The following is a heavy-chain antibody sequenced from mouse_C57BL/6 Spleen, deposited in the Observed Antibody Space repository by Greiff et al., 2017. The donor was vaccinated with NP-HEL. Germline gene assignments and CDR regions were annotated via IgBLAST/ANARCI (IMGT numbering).Heavy chain of an antibody. J-gene: IGHJ4*01. CDR2: IYPGSGST. Sequence: QVQLQQSGAELVKPGASVKMSCKASGYTFTSYWITWVKQRPGQGLEWIGDIYPGSGSTNYNEKFKSKATLTVDTSSSTAYMQLSSLTSEDSAVYYCARGMYYGRAMDYWGQGTSVTVSS. CDR1: GYTFTSYW. V-gene: IGHV1-55*01. CDR3: ARGMYYGRAMDY. D-gene: IGHD1-1*01.